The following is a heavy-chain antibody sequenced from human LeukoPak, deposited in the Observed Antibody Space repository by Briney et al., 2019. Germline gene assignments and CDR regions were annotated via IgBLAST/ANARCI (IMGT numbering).Heavy chain of an antibody. J-gene: IGHJ4*02. V-gene: IGHV3-30-3*01. CDR1: GFTFSSYA. D-gene: IGHD3-10*02. Sequence: GRSLRLSCAASGFTFSSYAMHWVRQAPGKGLEWVAVISYDGSNKYYADSVKGRFTISRDNSKNTLYLQMNSLRAGDTAVYYCARDGSTMYYQFDYWGQGTLVTVSS. CDR2: ISYDGSNK. CDR3: ARDGSTMYYQFDY.